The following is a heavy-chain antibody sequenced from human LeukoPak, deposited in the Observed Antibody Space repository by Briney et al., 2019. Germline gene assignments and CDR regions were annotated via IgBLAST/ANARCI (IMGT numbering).Heavy chain of an antibody. CDR3: VRDDEYDSGGFYYYRLDS. Sequence: PGGSLRLSCAASGFTLRNYWMNWVRQAPGKGLEWVANIHRDGSVTYYEDSVKGRFTISRDNAKNSLYLEMNSLRAEDTAVYFCVRDDEYDSGGFYYYRLDSWGQGTLLTVSS. CDR2: IHRDGSVT. V-gene: IGHV3-7*01. CDR1: GFTLRNYW. D-gene: IGHD3-22*01. J-gene: IGHJ4*02.